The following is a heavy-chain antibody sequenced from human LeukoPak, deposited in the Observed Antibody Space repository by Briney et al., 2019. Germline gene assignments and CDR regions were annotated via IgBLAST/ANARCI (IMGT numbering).Heavy chain of an antibody. CDR2: ISSSSSYI. CDR3: ARDGAGPGRAFDI. CDR1: GFTFSSYS. J-gene: IGHJ3*02. Sequence: GGSLRLSCAASGFTFSSYSMNWVRQAPGKGLEWVSSISSSSSYIYYADSVKGRFTISRDNAKSSLYLQMNSLRAEDTAVYYCARDGAGPGRAFDIWGQGTMVTVSS. V-gene: IGHV3-21*01.